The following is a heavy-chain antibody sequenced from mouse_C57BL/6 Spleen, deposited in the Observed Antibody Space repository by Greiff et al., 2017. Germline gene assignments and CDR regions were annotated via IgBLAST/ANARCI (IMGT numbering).Heavy chain of an antibody. CDR2: ISSGSSTI. V-gene: IGHV5-17*01. CDR1: GFTFSDYG. D-gene: IGHD1-1*01. J-gene: IGHJ4*01. Sequence: EVKLMESGGGLVKPGGSLKLSCAASGFTFSDYGMHWVRQAPEKGLEWVAYISSGSSTIYYADTVKGRFTISRENAKNTLFLKMTGLGSEVTTMYYCARGGYGSSYPFYYAMDYWGQGTSVTVSS. CDR3: ARGGYGSSYPFYYAMDY.